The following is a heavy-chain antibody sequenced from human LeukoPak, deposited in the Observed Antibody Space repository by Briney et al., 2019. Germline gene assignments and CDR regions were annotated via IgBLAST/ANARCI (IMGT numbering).Heavy chain of an antibody. V-gene: IGHV4-34*01. J-gene: IGHJ4*02. CDR1: GGSLSGFH. CDR3: ARSEVNSSGYWVILY. CDR2: INHGGDA. D-gene: IGHD3-22*01. Sequence: PSETLSLTCDVDGGSLSGFHWSWIRQSPRKRLEWIGEINHGGDANYNPSLTTRVDISLDMSKNQFSLKMNSVTAADTAVYYCARSEVNSSGYWVILYWGQGTLVTVSS.